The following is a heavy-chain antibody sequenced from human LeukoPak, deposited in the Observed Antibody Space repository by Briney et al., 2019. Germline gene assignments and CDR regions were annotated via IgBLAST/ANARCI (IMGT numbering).Heavy chain of an antibody. V-gene: IGHV3-48*04. CDR1: GFTFSSYS. Sequence: GGSLRLSCAASGFTFSSYSMNWVRQAPGKGLEWVSYIDSSGSTIHYADSVKGRFTISSDNAKNSLYLQMNSPRAEDTAVYYCARTKEMATSSYFDSWGQGTLVTVSS. D-gene: IGHD5-24*01. CDR2: IDSSGSTI. J-gene: IGHJ4*02. CDR3: ARTKEMATSSYFDS.